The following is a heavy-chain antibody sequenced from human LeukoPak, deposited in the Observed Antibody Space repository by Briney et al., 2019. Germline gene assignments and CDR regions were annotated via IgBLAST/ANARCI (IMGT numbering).Heavy chain of an antibody. Sequence: SETLSLTCAVSGGSFSGYYWTWIRQPPGKGLEWIGEINHSGSANYNPSLMSRVTISLDTSKNHFALNLSSVTAADTAVYYCARGQGTVTTHWGQGTLVTVSS. CDR2: INHSGSA. CDR1: GGSFSGYY. V-gene: IGHV4-34*01. J-gene: IGHJ4*02. D-gene: IGHD4-17*01. CDR3: ARGQGTVTTH.